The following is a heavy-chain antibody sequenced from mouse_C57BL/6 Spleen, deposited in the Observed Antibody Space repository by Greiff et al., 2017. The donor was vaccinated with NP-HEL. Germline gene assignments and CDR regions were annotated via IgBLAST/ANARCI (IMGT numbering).Heavy chain of an antibody. V-gene: IGHV1-64*01. J-gene: IGHJ4*01. D-gene: IGHD2-1*01. CDR2: IHPNSGST. CDR3: ERQVYGNYVGYAMDY. CDR1: GYTFTSYW. Sequence: QVQLQQSGAELVKPGASVKLSCKASGYTFTSYWMHWVKQRPGQGLEWIGMIHPNSGSTNYNEKFKSKATLTVDKSSSTAYMQLSSLTSEDSAVYYCERQVYGNYVGYAMDYWGQGTSVTVSS.